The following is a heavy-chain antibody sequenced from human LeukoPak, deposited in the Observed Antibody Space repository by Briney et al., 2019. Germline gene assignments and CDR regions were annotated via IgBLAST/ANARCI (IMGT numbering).Heavy chain of an antibody. CDR1: GGTFSSYA. D-gene: IGHD3-22*01. V-gene: IGHV1-69*06. CDR2: IIPIFGTA. Sequence: SVNVSCKASGGTFSSYAISWVRQAPGQGLEWMGGIIPIFGTANYAQKFQGRVTITADKSTSTAYMELSSLRSEDTAVYYCARDSYYDSNWFDPWGQGTLVTVSS. J-gene: IGHJ5*02. CDR3: ARDSYYDSNWFDP.